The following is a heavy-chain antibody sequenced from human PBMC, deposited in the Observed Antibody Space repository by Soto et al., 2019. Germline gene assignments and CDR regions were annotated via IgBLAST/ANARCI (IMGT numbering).Heavy chain of an antibody. V-gene: IGHV2-5*02. Sequence: QITLKESGPTLVKPTQTLTLTCTFSGFSLSTSGVGVGWIRQPPGKALEWLAVIYWDDDKRSSSSLKSRLTITKDTSKNQVVLTMTNMDPVDTATYYCAPHPYYGLPPYSFDYWGQGILVTVSS. J-gene: IGHJ4*02. CDR2: IYWDDDK. CDR3: APHPYYGLPPYSFDY. D-gene: IGHD3-10*01. CDR1: GFSLSTSGVG.